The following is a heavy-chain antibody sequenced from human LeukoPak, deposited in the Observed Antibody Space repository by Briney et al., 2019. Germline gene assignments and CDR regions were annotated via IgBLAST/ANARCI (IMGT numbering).Heavy chain of an antibody. CDR3: AKGYDILTGYYTAFDI. J-gene: IGHJ3*02. D-gene: IGHD3-9*01. CDR1: GFTFSSYA. CDR2: ISGSGGST. V-gene: IGHV3-23*01. Sequence: GSLRLPCAASGFTFSSYAMSWVRQAPGKGLEWVSAISGSGGSTYYADSVKGRFTISRDNSKNTLYLQMNSLRAEDTAVYYCAKGYDILTGYYTAFDIWGQGTMVTVSS.